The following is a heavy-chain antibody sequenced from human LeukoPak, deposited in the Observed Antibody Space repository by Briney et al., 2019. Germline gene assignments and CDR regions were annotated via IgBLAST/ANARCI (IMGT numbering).Heavy chain of an antibody. D-gene: IGHD3-22*01. CDR2: IYYSGST. Sequence: SETLSLTCTVSGGSLSSCYWSWIRQPPGQGLGWIGYIYYSGSTNYNPSLKSRVTISVDTSKNQFSLKLSSVTAADTAVYYCARFGGPENPDYYDSSGQHLGDAFDIWGQGTMVTVSS. CDR3: ARFGGPENPDYYDSSGQHLGDAFDI. J-gene: IGHJ3*02. CDR1: GGSLSSCY. V-gene: IGHV4-59*12.